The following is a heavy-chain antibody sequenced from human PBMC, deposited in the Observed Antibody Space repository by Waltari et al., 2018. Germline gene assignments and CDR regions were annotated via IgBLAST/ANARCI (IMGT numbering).Heavy chain of an antibody. CDR2: INYSGRT. Sequence: QVQLQESGPGLVKSSETLSLPCTVSGGSIGRNTFYWAWIRQPPGKRMEWMASINYSGRTYYMPSLKSRGTISVDTSRNQLSLRLTSVTAADTAVYFCVREWSSSSSWFDPWGQGTLVTVSS. CDR1: GGSIGRNTFY. CDR3: VREWSSSSSWFDP. J-gene: IGHJ5*02. D-gene: IGHD6-6*01. V-gene: IGHV4-39*07.